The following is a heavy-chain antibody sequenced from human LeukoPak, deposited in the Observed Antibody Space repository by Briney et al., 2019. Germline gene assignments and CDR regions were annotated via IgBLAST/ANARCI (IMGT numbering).Heavy chain of an antibody. J-gene: IGHJ4*02. CDR2: INPNSGGT. D-gene: IGHD3-10*01. V-gene: IGHV1-2*02. CDR1: GYTFTGYY. Sequence: GASVKVSCKASGYTFTGYYVHWVRQAPGQGLEWMGWINPNSGGTNYAQKFQGRVTMTRDTSISTAYMELSRLRSDDTAVYYCARDYGSGSYDCGYWGQGTLVTVSS. CDR3: ARDYGSGSYDCGY.